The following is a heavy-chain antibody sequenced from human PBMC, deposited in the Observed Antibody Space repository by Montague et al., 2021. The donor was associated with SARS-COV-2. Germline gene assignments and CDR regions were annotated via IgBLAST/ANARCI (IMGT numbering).Heavy chain of an antibody. CDR1: GDSVGSNLAT. Sequence: CAISGDSVGSNLATRNWNRQSPSGGLEWLGRTYYRLKRYNDYAESVKSRITIDPDTSKHQFSLHLNSVTPEDTAVYYCARIPVGSKYYFDFWGQGTLVTVSS. CDR3: ARIPVGSKYYFDF. D-gene: IGHD2-2*01. CDR2: TYYRLKRYN. V-gene: IGHV6-1*01. J-gene: IGHJ4*02.